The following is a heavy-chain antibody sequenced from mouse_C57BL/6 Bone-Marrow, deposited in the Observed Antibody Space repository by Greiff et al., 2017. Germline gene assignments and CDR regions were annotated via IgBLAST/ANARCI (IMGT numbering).Heavy chain of an antibody. CDR2: IDPSDSYT. CDR3: ASTMVTFGAY. J-gene: IGHJ3*01. V-gene: IGHV1-69*01. CDR1: GYTFTSYW. Sequence: VQLQQPGAELVMPGASVKLSCKASGYTFTSYWMHWVKQRPGQGLEWIGEIDPSDSYTNYNQKFKGKSTLTVDKSSSTAYMQLSSLTSEDSAVYYCASTMVTFGAYWGQGTLVTVSA. D-gene: IGHD2-2*01.